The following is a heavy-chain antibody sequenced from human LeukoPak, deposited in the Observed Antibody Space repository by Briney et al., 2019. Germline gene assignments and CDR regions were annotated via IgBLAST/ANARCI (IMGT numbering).Heavy chain of an antibody. CDR1: EFTSSSYW. V-gene: IGHV3-7*01. Sequence: GGSLRLSCAASEFTSSSYWMSWVRQAPGKGLEWVANIKQDGGQIYYLESVKGRFTVSRDNAKNSLYLQMNSLRAEDTAVYYCARLGARQMLEYWGQGTLVTVSS. CDR2: IKQDGGQI. CDR3: ARLGARQMLEY. J-gene: IGHJ4*02. D-gene: IGHD4-17*01.